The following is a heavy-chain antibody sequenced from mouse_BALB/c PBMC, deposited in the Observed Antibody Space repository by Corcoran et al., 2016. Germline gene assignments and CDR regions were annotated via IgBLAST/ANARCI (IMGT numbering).Heavy chain of an antibody. CDR3: ARLYDGYYYFDY. CDR2: INPNYDST. Sequence: EVQLQQFGAELVKAGASVKISCKASGYTLTDYNMGWVKQRHGKSLEWIGDINPNYDSTSYNQKFKGKATLTVDKSSSTAYMELRSLTSEDTAVYYCARLYDGYYYFDYWGQGPTLTVSS. D-gene: IGHD2-3*01. J-gene: IGHJ2*01. V-gene: IGHV1-18*01. CDR1: GYTLTDYN.